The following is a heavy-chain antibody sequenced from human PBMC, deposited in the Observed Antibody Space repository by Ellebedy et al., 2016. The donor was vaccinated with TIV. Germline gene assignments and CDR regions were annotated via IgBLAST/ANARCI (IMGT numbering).Heavy chain of an antibody. D-gene: IGHD6-6*01. CDR3: ARGGGIAARRLDFDY. J-gene: IGHJ4*02. V-gene: IGHV1-8*01. CDR1: GYTFTSYD. Sequence: AASVKVSCKASGYTFTSYDINWVRQATGQGLEWMGWMNPNSGNTGYAQKFQGRVTMTRNTSISTAYMELSSLRSEDKAVYYCARGGGIAARRLDFDYWGQGTLVTVSS. CDR2: MNPNSGNT.